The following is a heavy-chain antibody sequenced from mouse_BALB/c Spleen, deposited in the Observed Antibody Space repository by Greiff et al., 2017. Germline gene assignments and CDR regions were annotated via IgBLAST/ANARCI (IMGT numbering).Heavy chain of an antibody. CDR2: INPGSGGT. Sequence: VKLMESGAELVRPGTSVKVSCKASGYAFTNYLIEWVKQRPGQGLEWIGVINPGSGGTNYNEKFKGKATLTADKSSSTAYMQLSSLTSDDSAVYFCARCGNWAMDYWGQGTSVTVSS. CDR3: ARCGNWAMDY. D-gene: IGHD2-1*01. CDR1: GYAFTNYL. V-gene: IGHV1-54*01. J-gene: IGHJ4*01.